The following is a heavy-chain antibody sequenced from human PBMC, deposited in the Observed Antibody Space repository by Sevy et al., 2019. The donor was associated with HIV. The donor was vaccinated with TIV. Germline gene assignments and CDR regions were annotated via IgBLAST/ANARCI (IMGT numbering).Heavy chain of an antibody. Sequence: GGSLRFSCAASGFTFSKYSMSWIRQTPGKGLEWVSTFSFGCGKINYADSVKGRFTISRDDSRNTFYLQMNSLRAEDTAIYYCAREGCTKPHDHWGQGTVVTVSS. CDR2: FSFGCGKI. CDR1: GFTFSKYS. CDR3: AREGCTKPHDH. D-gene: IGHD2-8*01. J-gene: IGHJ4*02. V-gene: IGHV3-23*01.